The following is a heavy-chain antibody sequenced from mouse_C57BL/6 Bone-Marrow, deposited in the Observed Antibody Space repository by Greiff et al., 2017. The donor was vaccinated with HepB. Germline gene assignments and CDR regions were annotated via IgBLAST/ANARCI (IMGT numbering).Heavy chain of an antibody. D-gene: IGHD3-2*02. V-gene: IGHV1-81*01. CDR1: GYTFTSYG. Sequence: VHLVESGAELARPGASVKLSCKASGYTFTSYGISWVKQRTGQGLEWIGEIYPRSGNTYYNEKFKGKATLTADKSSSTAYMELRSLTSEDSAVYFCARGNSSADYWGQGTTLTVSS. CDR2: IYPRSGNT. CDR3: ARGNSSADY. J-gene: IGHJ2*01.